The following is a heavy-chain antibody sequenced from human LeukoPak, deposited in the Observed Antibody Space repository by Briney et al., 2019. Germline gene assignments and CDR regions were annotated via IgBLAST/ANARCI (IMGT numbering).Heavy chain of an antibody. V-gene: IGHV1-8*01. CDR2: MNPNSGNT. D-gene: IGHD2-15*01. CDR3: ARELSTSRVVVVSYYYYGMDV. CDR1: GYTFTSYD. J-gene: IGHJ6*02. Sequence: AAVKVCCKASGYTFTSYDINWVRQATGQGLEWMGWMNPNSGNTGYAQKFQGRVTMTRNTSISTAYMELSSLRSEDTAVYYCARELSTSRVVVVSYYYYGMDVWGQGTTVTVSS.